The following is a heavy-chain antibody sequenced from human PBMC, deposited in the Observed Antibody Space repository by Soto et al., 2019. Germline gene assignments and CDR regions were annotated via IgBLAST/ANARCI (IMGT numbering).Heavy chain of an antibody. V-gene: IGHV4-34*01. CDR2: INHSGSS. D-gene: IGHD3-22*01. Sequence: SETLSLTCPVYGGSFSGYYWSWIRQSPGKGLEWIGEINHSGSSNYNPSLKSRVTISVDTSKNQFSLKLSSVTAADTAVYYCARGITTIVVQSDAPDKYYFDSWGQGTLVTVSS. CDR3: ARGITTIVVQSDAPDKYYFDS. CDR1: GGSFSGYY. J-gene: IGHJ4*02.